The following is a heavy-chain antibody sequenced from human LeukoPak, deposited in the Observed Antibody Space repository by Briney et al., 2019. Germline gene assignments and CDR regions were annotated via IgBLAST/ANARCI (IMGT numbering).Heavy chain of an antibody. D-gene: IGHD5-18*01. V-gene: IGHV3-53*04. CDR3: ARVDTVMAYYFDL. J-gene: IGHJ4*02. Sequence: GGSLRLSCSASGFTLSSYAMHWVRQAPGQGLEWVSTIYSGGTTYYADSVMGRFTISRHNSRNTLYLQMNSLRAEDTAVYYCARVDTVMAYYFDLWGQGTLVTVSS. CDR2: IYSGGTT. CDR1: GFTLSSYA.